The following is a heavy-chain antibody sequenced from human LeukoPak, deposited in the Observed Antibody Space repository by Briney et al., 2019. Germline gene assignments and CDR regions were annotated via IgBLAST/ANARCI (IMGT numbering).Heavy chain of an antibody. CDR1: GGSISSGGYS. Sequence: SETLSLTCAVSGGSISSGGYSWSWIRQPPGKGLELIGYIYHSGSTYYNPSLKSRVTISVDRSKNQFSLKLSSVTAADTAMYYCARLFYGSGSYYTDYWGQGTLVTVSS. CDR2: IYHSGST. V-gene: IGHV4-30-2*01. CDR3: ARLFYGSGSYYTDY. D-gene: IGHD3-10*01. J-gene: IGHJ4*02.